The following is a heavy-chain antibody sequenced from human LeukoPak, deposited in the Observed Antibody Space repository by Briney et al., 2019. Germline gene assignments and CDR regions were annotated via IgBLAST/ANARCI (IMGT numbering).Heavy chain of an antibody. V-gene: IGHV3-15*01. CDR1: GFTFSSAW. J-gene: IGHJ5*02. CDR2: IKSRTDGGIT. D-gene: IGHD6-19*01. CDR3: STSVAGSGSP. Sequence: GGSLTLSCVASGFTFSSAWMIWVRQAPGKGLEWVGRIKSRTDGGITEYAASVKGRFTISRDDSKNTLYLQMNSLQTEDTAVYYCSTSVAGSGSPWGQGTLVTVSS.